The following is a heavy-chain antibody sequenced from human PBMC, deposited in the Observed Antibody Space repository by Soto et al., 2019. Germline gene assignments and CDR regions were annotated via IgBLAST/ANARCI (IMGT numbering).Heavy chain of an antibody. D-gene: IGHD4-17*01. CDR2: MSSGGGDI. J-gene: IGHJ6*03. CDR3: AREGTTVTTQRYYYYYYMDV. V-gene: IGHV3-11*04. Sequence: GGSLSLSCAASGFTFSDYYLSWVRQAPGKGLEFVSYMSSGGGDIHYSDSVKGRFTISRDNAKNSLYLQMNSLRAEDTAVYYCAREGTTVTTQRYYYYYYMDVWGKGTTVTVSS. CDR1: GFTFSDYY.